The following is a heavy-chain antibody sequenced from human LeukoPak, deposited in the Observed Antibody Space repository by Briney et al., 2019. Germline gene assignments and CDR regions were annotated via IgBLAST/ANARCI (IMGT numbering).Heavy chain of an antibody. J-gene: IGHJ5*02. CDR3: AREDSSSWLLP. CDR1: GGSISSGGYY. V-gene: IGHV4-31*03. CDR2: IYYSGST. Sequence: PSETLSLTCTVSGGSISSGGYYWSWIRQHPGKGLEWIGYIYYSGSTYYNPSLKSRVTILVDTSKNQFSLKLSSVTAADTAVYYCAREDSSSWLLPWGQGTLVTVSS. D-gene: IGHD6-13*01.